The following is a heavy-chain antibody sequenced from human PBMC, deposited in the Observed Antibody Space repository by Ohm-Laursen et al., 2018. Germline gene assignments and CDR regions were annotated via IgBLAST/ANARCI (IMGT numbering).Heavy chain of an antibody. D-gene: IGHD3-22*01. CDR1: GYTFTGYY. CDR3: ARVRLSSSGYFY. Sequence: ASVKVSCKASGYTFTGYYMHWVRQAPGQGLEWMGWINPNSGGTNYAQKFQGRVTMTRDTSISTAYMELNRLRSDDMAVYYCARVRLSSSGYFYWGQGTLVTVSS. CDR2: INPNSGGT. J-gene: IGHJ4*02. V-gene: IGHV1-2*02.